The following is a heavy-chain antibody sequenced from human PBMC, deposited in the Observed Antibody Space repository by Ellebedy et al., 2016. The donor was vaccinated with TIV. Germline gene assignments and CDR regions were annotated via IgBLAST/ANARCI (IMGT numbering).Heavy chain of an antibody. CDR3: ATAVRDDWSLSL. J-gene: IGHJ4*02. CDR2: ISLSGSP. D-gene: IGHD3-9*01. V-gene: IGHV4-34*01. Sequence: SFSRYAMGWVRQTPGKGLEWIGEISLSGSPNYNPSLRGRVTMSLDTSKTHFSLNLTSVTAADTAVYYCATAVRDDWSLSLWGQGTQVTVSS. CDR1: SFSRYA.